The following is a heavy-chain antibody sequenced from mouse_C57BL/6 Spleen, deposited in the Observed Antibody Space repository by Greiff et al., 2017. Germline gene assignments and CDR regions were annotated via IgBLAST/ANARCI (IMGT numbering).Heavy chain of an antibody. V-gene: IGHV1-18*01. CDR2: INPNNGGT. Sequence: EVQLQQSGPELVKPGASVKIPCKASGYTFTDYNMDWVKQSHGKSLEWIGDINPNNGGTIYNQKFKGKATLTVDKSSSTAYMALRSLTSEDTAVYYCARRGEDSTVPYYFDCWGQGTTLTGSS. CDR1: GYTFTDYN. J-gene: IGHJ2*01. D-gene: IGHD1-1*01. CDR3: ARRGEDSTVPYYFDC.